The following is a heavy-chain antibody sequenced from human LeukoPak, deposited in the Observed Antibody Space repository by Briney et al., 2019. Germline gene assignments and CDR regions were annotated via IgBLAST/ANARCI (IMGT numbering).Heavy chain of an antibody. J-gene: IGHJ4*02. D-gene: IGHD7-27*01. CDR1: GFTFNSYW. CDR2: INSDGSST. V-gene: IGHV3-74*01. CDR3: ARDRWGSIDY. Sequence: GGSLRLSCAASGFTFNSYWMHWVRQTPVKGLVWVSLINSDGSSTSYADSVKGRFTISRDNAKNTLYLQMSSLRAEDTVVYYCARDRWGSIDYWGQGTLVTVAS.